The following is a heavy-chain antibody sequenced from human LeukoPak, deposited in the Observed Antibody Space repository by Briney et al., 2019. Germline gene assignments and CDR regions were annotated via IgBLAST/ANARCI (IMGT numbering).Heavy chain of an antibody. Sequence: PSETLSLTCTVSGGSISSRSYYWGWIRQPPGKGLEWIGSIYYSGSTYYNPSLKSRVTISVDTSKNQFSLKLSSVTAADTAVYYCAREVGATNNFDYWGQGTLVTVSS. CDR1: GGSISSRSYY. J-gene: IGHJ4*02. V-gene: IGHV4-39*07. CDR3: AREVGATNNFDY. CDR2: IYYSGST. D-gene: IGHD1-26*01.